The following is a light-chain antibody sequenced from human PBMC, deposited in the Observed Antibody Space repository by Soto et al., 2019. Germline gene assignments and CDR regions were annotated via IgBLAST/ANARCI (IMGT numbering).Light chain of an antibody. CDR3: LLYMGGGLVV. CDR2: STN. CDR1: SGSVSTTYY. J-gene: IGLJ2*01. V-gene: IGLV8-61*01. Sequence: QAVVTQEPSFSVSPGGTVTLTCGLTSGSVSTTYYPSWYQQTPGQAPRTLIYSTNIRSSGVPDRFSGSILGNKAALTITGAPADDESDYHCLLYMGGGLVVFGGGTQVTVL.